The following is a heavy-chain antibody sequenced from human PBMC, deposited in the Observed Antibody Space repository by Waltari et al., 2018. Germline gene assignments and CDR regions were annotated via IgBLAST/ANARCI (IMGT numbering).Heavy chain of an antibody. D-gene: IGHD3-16*01. CDR1: YWSISSRSYY. J-gene: IGHJ4*02. Sequence: QQESGPSLVKPSETLSLTCTVSYWSISSRSYYWGWIRLAPGKGLEWIVHIYYSGSSYHNPSLNSRITMSVDSSKNQFSLTLSSVTAADTAVYYCARVLIRTSGLNFDSWGQGSLVTVSS. CDR2: IYYSGSS. V-gene: IGHV4-39*07. CDR3: ARVLIRTSGLNFDS.